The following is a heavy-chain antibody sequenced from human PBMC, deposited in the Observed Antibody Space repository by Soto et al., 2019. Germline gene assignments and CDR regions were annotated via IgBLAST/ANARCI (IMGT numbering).Heavy chain of an antibody. V-gene: IGHV1-69*12. CDR2: IIPIFGTA. D-gene: IGHD3-9*01. CDR3: ASNNNVLTGSYYYGMDV. CDR1: GGTFSSYA. Sequence: QVQLVQSGAEVKKPGSSVKVSCKASGGTFSSYAISWVRQAPGQGLEWMGGIIPIFGTANYAQKFQGRVTVNADQTTGKGFQGAGSLKSEDTARFYCASNNNVLTGSYYYGMDVWGQGTTVTVSS. J-gene: IGHJ6*02.